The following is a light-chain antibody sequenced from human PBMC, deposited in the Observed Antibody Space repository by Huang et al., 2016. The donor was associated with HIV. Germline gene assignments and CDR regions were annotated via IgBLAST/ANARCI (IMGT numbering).Light chain of an antibody. CDR3: QQYSEWPFT. V-gene: IGKV3-15*01. Sequence: EIEMTQSPATLSVSPGERATLSCRASQSVSTHLAWYQQKPGQAPRLLMYGASTGATGVPARVSGSGSGTEFTLTISSPQAEDFAVYYCQQYSEWPFTFGQGTKLDIK. CDR2: GAS. J-gene: IGKJ2*01. CDR1: QSVSTH.